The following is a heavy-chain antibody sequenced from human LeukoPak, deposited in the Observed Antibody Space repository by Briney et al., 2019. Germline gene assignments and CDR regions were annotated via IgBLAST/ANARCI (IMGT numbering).Heavy chain of an antibody. V-gene: IGHV3-30*04. J-gene: IGHJ4*02. D-gene: IGHD1-26*01. CDR2: ISYDGSNK. CDR3: ARAQSG. CDR1: GFTFSSYA. Sequence: GGSLRLSCAASGFTFSSYAMSWVRQAPGKGLEWVAVISYDGSNKYYADSVKGRFTISRDNSKNTLYLQMNSLRAEDTAVYYCARAQSGWGQGTPVTVSS.